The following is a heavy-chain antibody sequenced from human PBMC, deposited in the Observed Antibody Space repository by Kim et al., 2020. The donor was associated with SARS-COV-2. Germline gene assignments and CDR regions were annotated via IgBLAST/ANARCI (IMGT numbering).Heavy chain of an antibody. CDR3: ARAIDYYYYGMDV. CDR1: GFTVSSNY. J-gene: IGHJ6*02. CDR2: IYSGGST. Sequence: GGSLRLSCAASGFTVSSNYMSWVRQAPGKGLEWVSVIYSGGSTYYADSVMGRFTIFRDNYKNKLYLQMNSLRAEDTAVYYCARAIDYYYYGMDVWGQGT. V-gene: IGHV3-66*01.